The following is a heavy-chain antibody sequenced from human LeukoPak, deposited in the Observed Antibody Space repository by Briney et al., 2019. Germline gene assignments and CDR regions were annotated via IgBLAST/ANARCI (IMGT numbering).Heavy chain of an antibody. CDR3: ARGAYFFDY. CDR1: GFTFSSYS. V-gene: IGHV3-21*01. Sequence: GGSLRLPCAASGFTFSSYSMNWVRQAPGKGLEWVSSISSGSTYADSVKGRFTFSRDNARNSMYLQMNSLRAEDTAVYYCARGAYFFDYWGQGTLVTVSS. CDR2: ISSGST. J-gene: IGHJ4*02.